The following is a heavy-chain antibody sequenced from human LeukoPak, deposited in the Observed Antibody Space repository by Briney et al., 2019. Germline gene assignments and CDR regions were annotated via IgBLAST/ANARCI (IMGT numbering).Heavy chain of an antibody. CDR2: ISGGSTDI. D-gene: IGHD4-11*01. CDR1: GFTFRNYA. V-gene: IGHV3-21*04. J-gene: IGHJ4*02. CDR3: AKDWHRMTTVTNFDY. Sequence: GGSLRLSCAASGFTFRNYAMNWVRQAPGKGLEWVSSISGGSTDIYYADSVKGRFTISRDNAKNTLDLQMDSLTAEDTAIYYCAKDWHRMTTVTNFDYWGQGTLVTVSS.